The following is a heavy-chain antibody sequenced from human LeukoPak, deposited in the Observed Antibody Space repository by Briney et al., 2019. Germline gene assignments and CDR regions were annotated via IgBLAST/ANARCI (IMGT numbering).Heavy chain of an antibody. V-gene: IGHV3-33*01. CDR3: VRMGGGYGGKILEN. J-gene: IGHJ4*02. CDR2: IWYDGSNE. Sequence: GGSLRLSCAASGFTFRDYGMHWVRQAPGKGLEWVALIWYDGSNEEYADSVKGRFTISRDNSKNTLYLQMNSLRVEDTAVYYCVRMGGGYGGKILENWGQGTVVTVSS. CDR1: GFTFRDYG. D-gene: IGHD4-23*01.